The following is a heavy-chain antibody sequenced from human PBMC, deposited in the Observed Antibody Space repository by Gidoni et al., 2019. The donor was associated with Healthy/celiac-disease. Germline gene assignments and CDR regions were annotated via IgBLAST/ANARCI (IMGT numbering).Heavy chain of an antibody. CDR1: GFTFSSYA. V-gene: IGHV3-23*01. CDR3: ARGAQQQLAGFDY. CDR2: ISGSGGST. Sequence: EVQLLESGGGLVQPGGSLRVSCAASGFTFSSYAMSWVRQAPGKGLEWVSAISGSGGSTYYADSVKGRFTISRDNSKNTLYLQMNSLRAEDTAVYYCARGAQQQLAGFDYWGQGTLVTVSS. D-gene: IGHD6-13*01. J-gene: IGHJ4*02.